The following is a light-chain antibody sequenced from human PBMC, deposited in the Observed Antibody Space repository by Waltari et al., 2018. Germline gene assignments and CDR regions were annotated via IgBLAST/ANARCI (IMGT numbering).Light chain of an antibody. V-gene: IGKV3-15*01. J-gene: IGKJ1*01. CDR1: RTISSN. CDR3: QQYNNWPPWT. Sequence: ETVMTQSPATLSVSPGERATLSCRTSRTISSNLAWYQQKPGQAPRLLIYGASSRATGVPARFSGSGSGTQFTLTIHSLQSEDFAVYYCQQYNNWPPWTFGQGTKVEIK. CDR2: GAS.